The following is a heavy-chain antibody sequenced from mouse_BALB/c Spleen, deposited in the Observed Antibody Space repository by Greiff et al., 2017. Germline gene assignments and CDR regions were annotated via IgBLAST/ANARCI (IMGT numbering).Heavy chain of an antibody. V-gene: IGHV1-77*01. D-gene: IGHD2-3*01. CDR3: ASNDGWFAY. CDR2: IYPGSGST. J-gene: IGHJ3*01. Sequence: QVQLKESGPELVKPGASVKMSCKASGYTFTDYVISWVKQRTGQGLEWIGEIYPGSGSTYYNEKFKGKATLTADKSSNTAYMQLSSLTSEDSAVYYCASNDGWFAYWGQGTLVTVSA. CDR1: GYTFTDYV.